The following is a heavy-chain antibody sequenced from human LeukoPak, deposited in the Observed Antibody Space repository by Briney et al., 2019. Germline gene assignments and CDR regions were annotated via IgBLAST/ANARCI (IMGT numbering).Heavy chain of an antibody. Sequence: PSETLSLTCTVSGGSISSYYWSWIRQPAGKGLEWIGRIYTSGSTNYNPSLKSRVTMSVDTSKNQFSLKLSSVTAADTAVYYCARDFCSGSCYWFDPWGQGTLVTVSS. J-gene: IGHJ5*02. D-gene: IGHD2-15*01. CDR3: ARDFCSGSCYWFDP. CDR2: IYTSGST. V-gene: IGHV4-4*07. CDR1: GGSISSYY.